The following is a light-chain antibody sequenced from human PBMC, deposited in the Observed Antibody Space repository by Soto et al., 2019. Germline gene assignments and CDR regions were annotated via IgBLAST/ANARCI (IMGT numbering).Light chain of an antibody. V-gene: IGKV3-20*01. CDR3: QQYGSWWT. J-gene: IGKJ1*01. Sequence: EIVLTQSPGTLSLSPGERATLSCRASQSVSSSYLAWYQQKPGQAPRLLIYGASSRATGIPDRFSGSGSGTDFTLTISRLEPEDFAVYYCQQYGSWWTFGQGPKVEIK. CDR2: GAS. CDR1: QSVSSSY.